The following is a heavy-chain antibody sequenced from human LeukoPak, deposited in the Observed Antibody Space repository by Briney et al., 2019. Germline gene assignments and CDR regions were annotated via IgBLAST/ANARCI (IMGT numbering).Heavy chain of an antibody. CDR1: GGSISSYY. CDR3: ARCTSTSCYNFAY. Sequence: SETLSLTCTVSGGSISSYYWSWIRQPAGKGLEWIGRIYTTGSTNCNPSLKSRVTISLDTSKNQFSLKLNSVTAADTAVFYCARCTSTSCYNFAYWGQGTLVTVSS. J-gene: IGHJ4*02. CDR2: IYTTGST. D-gene: IGHD2-2*02. V-gene: IGHV4-4*07.